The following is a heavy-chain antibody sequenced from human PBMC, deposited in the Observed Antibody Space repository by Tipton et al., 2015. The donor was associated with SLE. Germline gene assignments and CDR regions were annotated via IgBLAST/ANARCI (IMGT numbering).Heavy chain of an antibody. D-gene: IGHD3-3*01. CDR2: IYHSGDT. Sequence: TLSLTCTVSGYSISSGFSWGWIRQPPGKGLEWIAYIYHSGDTYYNPSLKSRVTLTVDTSKNQFSLSLNSVTAADTAVYYCARVRFFDYWGQGALVTVSS. CDR1: GYSISSGFS. J-gene: IGHJ4*02. V-gene: IGHV4-38-2*02. CDR3: ARVRFFDY.